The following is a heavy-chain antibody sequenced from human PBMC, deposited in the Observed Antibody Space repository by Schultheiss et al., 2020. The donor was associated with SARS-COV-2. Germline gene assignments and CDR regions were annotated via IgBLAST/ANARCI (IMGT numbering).Heavy chain of an antibody. CDR2: IYYSGST. CDR3: ARQYYYGSGTFDY. Sequence: SETLSLTCTVSGGSISSYYWSWFRQPPGKGLEWIGYIYYSGSTNYNPSLKSRVTISVDTSKNQFSLKLSSVTAADTAVYYCARQYYYGSGTFDYWGQGTLVTVSS. D-gene: IGHD3-10*01. CDR1: GGSISSYY. V-gene: IGHV4-59*08. J-gene: IGHJ4*02.